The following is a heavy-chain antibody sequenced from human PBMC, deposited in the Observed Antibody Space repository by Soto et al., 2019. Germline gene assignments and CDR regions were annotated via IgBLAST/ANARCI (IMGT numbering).Heavy chain of an antibody. CDR2: IIPILGIA. J-gene: IGHJ4*02. Sequence: QVQLVQSGAEVKKPGSSVKVSCKASGGTFSSYTISWVRQAPGQGLDWMGRIIPILGIANYAQKFQGRVTITADKSTSTAYMELSSLRSEDTAVYYCARDNAGTVTSYWGQGTLVTVSS. CDR3: ARDNAGTVTSY. V-gene: IGHV1-69*08. D-gene: IGHD4-17*01. CDR1: GGTFSSYT.